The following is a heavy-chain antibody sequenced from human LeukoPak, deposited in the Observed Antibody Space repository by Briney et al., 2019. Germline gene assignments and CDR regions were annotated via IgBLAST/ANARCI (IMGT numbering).Heavy chain of an antibody. D-gene: IGHD5-12*01. CDR1: GFAFSSYW. Sequence: GSLRLSCAASGFAFSSYWMSWVRQAPGKGLEWVANIKQDGSEKYYVDSVKGRFTISRDNAKNSLYLQMNSLRAEDTAVYYCARDFRIGYSGYDSLYYYYSMDVWGKGTTVTVSS. V-gene: IGHV3-7*03. CDR3: ARDFRIGYSGYDSLYYYYSMDV. CDR2: IKQDGSEK. J-gene: IGHJ6*04.